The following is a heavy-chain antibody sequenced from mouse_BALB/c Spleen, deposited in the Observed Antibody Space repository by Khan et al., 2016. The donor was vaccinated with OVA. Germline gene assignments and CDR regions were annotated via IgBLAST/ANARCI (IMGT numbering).Heavy chain of an antibody. CDR2: INTGSTTI. CDR3: ARGNWAY. V-gene: IGHV5-17*02. D-gene: IGHD4-1*01. CDR1: GFTFSSFG. Sequence: EVKLLDSGGGLVQPGGSRKLSCAASGFTFSSFGMHWVRQAPEQGLAWVAYINTGSTTIYYADPVKGRFTIPRDNPKNTLFLQMTSLRAEDTAMYYCARGNWAYWGQGTTLTVAA. J-gene: IGHJ2*01.